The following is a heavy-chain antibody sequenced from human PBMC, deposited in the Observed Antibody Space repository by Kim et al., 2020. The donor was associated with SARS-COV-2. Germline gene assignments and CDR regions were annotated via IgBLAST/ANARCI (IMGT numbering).Heavy chain of an antibody. D-gene: IGHD6-19*01. Sequence: SETLSLTCAVSGGSISSSNWWSWVRQPPGKGLEWMGEIYHSGSTYYNPSLKSRVIILVDKSKNQSPLMLSSVTAAATAVYYSARVEQQVVVVVAGSYYWG. CDR2: IYHSGST. J-gene: IGHJ4*01. CDR3: ARVEQQVVVVVAGSYY. CDR1: GGSISSSNW. V-gene: IGHV4-4*02.